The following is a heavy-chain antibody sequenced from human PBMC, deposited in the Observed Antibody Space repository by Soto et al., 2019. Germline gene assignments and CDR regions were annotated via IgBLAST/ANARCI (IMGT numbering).Heavy chain of an antibody. CDR1: GFTFSSYG. Sequence: QVQLVESGGGVVQPGRSLRLSCAASGFTFSSYGMHWVRQAPGKGLEWVAVIWYDGSNKYYADSVKGRFTISRDNSKNTLYLQMNSLRAEDTAVYYCARDGFSSGWYVLGLLDYGGQGTLVTVSS. CDR2: IWYDGSNK. D-gene: IGHD6-19*01. J-gene: IGHJ4*02. CDR3: ARDGFSSGWYVLGLLDY. V-gene: IGHV3-33*01.